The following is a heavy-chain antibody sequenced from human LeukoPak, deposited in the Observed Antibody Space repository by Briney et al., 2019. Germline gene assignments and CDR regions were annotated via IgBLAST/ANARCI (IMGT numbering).Heavy chain of an antibody. J-gene: IGHJ4*02. CDR2: IYTSGST. CDR1: GDSIRSGTYY. CDR3: ARGGGATRTDY. V-gene: IGHV4-61*02. D-gene: IGHD5-12*01. Sequence: NPSQTLSLTCSVSGDSIRSGTYYWSWIRQPAGKGLEWIGRIYTSGSTSYNPSLKSRVTISVDTSKNQFSLKLTPVTAADTAVYYCARGGGATRTDYWGQGTLVTVSS.